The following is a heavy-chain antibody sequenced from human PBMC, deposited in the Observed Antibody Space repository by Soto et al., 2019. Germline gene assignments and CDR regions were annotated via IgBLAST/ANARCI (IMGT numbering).Heavy chain of an antibody. J-gene: IGHJ4*02. D-gene: IGHD4-17*01. CDR3: AKDYGGKDGDS. CDR2: IIPILGIA. CDR1: GGTFSSYT. V-gene: IGHV1-69*08. Sequence: QVQLVQSGAEVKKPGSSVKVSFKASGGTFSSYTISWVRQATGQGLEWMGRIIPILGIANYAQKFQGRVTINADKSTSTAYMELSRLRSEETAVYYCAKDYGGKDGDSWCPGTLVTVAS.